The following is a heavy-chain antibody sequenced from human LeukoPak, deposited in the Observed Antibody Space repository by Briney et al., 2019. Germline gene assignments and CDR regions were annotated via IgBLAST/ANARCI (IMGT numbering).Heavy chain of an antibody. D-gene: IGHD5/OR15-5a*01. CDR3: TRGLLYGMGV. J-gene: IGHJ6*02. Sequence: GGSLGLSCTASGFTFGDYAMSWVRQAPGKGLDWVGFIRSKAHGGTTEYAASVKGRFTISRDDSKSIAYLQMNSLRTEDTAVYYCTRGLLYGMGVWGQGTTVAVSS. CDR1: GFTFGDYA. V-gene: IGHV3-49*04. CDR2: IRSKAHGGTT.